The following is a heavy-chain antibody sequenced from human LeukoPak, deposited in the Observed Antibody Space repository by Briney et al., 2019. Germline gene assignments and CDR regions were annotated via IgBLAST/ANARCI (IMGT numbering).Heavy chain of an antibody. CDR3: ARGYGPGIDNWFDP. CDR1: GGSISPYY. J-gene: IGHJ5*02. V-gene: IGHV4-59*01. CDR2: VYYSGNT. D-gene: IGHD3-10*01. Sequence: SETLSLTCTVSGGSISPYYWSWTRQPPGKGLEWIGYVYYSGNTNYNPSLRSRVTISVDTSKNQFSLKLTSVTAADTAVYYCARGYGPGIDNWFDPWGQGTLVTVSS.